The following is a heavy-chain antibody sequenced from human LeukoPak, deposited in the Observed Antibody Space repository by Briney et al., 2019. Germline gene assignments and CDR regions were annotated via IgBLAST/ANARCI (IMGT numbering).Heavy chain of an antibody. D-gene: IGHD3-22*01. J-gene: IGHJ4*02. V-gene: IGHV1-69*04. Sequence: SVKVSCKASGGTFSSYAISWVRQAPGQGLEWMRRIIPILGIANYAQKFRGRVTITADKSTSTAYMELSSLRSEDTAVYYCARLAYYDSSGYYYPIDYWGQGTLVTVSS. CDR2: IIPILGIA. CDR1: GGTFSSYA. CDR3: ARLAYYDSSGYYYPIDY.